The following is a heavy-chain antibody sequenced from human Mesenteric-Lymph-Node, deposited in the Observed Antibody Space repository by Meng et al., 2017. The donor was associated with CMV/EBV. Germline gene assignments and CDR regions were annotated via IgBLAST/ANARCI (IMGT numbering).Heavy chain of an antibody. CDR1: GGTFSNYA. CDR3: ARIGKVLPGE. CDR2: LIPILGIT. V-gene: IGHV1-69*10. D-gene: IGHD1-14*01. J-gene: IGHJ4*02. Sequence: SCKASGGTFSNYAISWVRQAPGQGLEWVGGLIPILGITDYTQRFQGRVTITADRSASTAYMELSSLRSDDTAVYYCARIGKVLPGEWGQGTLVTVSS.